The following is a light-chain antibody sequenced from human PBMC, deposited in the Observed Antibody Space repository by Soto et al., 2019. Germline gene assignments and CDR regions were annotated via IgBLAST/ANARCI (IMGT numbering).Light chain of an antibody. V-gene: IGKV3-11*01. Sequence: EIALTQSPGTLSLSPGERATLSCRASQSVTSYLAWYQQKPGQAPRLLIYDASSRATGIPARFSGSGSGTDFTLTISSLEPEDFAVYYCQQRSNWPLTFGGGTKVDIK. CDR2: DAS. CDR3: QQRSNWPLT. J-gene: IGKJ4*01. CDR1: QSVTSY.